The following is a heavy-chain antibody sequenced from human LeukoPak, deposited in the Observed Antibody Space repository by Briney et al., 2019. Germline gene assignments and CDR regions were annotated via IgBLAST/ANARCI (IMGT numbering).Heavy chain of an antibody. J-gene: IGHJ4*02. CDR2: IWYDASNK. CDR1: GXTFSSFG. Sequence: GGSLRLSCAASGXTFSSFGMHWVRQAPGKGLEWVAVIWYDASNKYYADSVKGRFTISRDNLKNMVFLQMSTLRAEDTAIYYCAKSHASIWNVYDYWGQGTLVTVSS. CDR3: AKSHASIWNVYDY. V-gene: IGHV3-33*06. D-gene: IGHD6-13*01.